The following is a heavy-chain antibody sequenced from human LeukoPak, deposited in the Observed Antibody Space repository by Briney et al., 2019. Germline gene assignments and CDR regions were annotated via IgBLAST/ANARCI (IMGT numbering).Heavy chain of an antibody. D-gene: IGHD3-3*01. CDR3: ARDEDWSSYYGAFDI. CDR2: INSDGSST. J-gene: IGHJ3*02. V-gene: IGHV3-74*01. CDR1: GFTFSIYW. Sequence: GGSLRLSCAASGFTFSIYWMQWVRQAPGKGVVWVARINSDGSSTNYADSVKGRFTISRDNAKNTLYLQMNSLRAEDTAVYYCARDEDWSSYYGAFDIWGQGTMVTVSS.